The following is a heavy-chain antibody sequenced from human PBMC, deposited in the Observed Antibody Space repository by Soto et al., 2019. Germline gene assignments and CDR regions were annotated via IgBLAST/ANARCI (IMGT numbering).Heavy chain of an antibody. D-gene: IGHD6-19*01. CDR3: AKEYEYSSGWERIDY. CDR1: GFTFSSYA. Sequence: EVQLLESGGSLVQPGGSLRLSCAASGFTFSSYAMSWVRQAPGKGLEWVSAISGSGGSTYYADSEKGRFTISRDNSKNTLYLQMNSLRAEDTAVYYCAKEYEYSSGWERIDYWGQGTLVTVSS. J-gene: IGHJ4*02. V-gene: IGHV3-23*01. CDR2: ISGSGGST.